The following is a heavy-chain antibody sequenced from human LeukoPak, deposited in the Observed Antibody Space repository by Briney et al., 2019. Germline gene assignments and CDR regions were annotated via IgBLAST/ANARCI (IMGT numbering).Heavy chain of an antibody. V-gene: IGHV4-34*01. J-gene: IGHJ4*02. CDR3: ARGRGYGGNVGFGY. D-gene: IGHD4-23*01. CDR2: INHSGST. CDR1: GGSFSGYY. Sequence: PSETLSLTCAVYGGSFSGYYWSWIRQPPGKGLEWIGEINHSGSTNYNPSLKSRVTISVDTSKNQFSLKLSSVTAADTAVYYCARGRGYGGNVGFGYWGQGTLVTVSS.